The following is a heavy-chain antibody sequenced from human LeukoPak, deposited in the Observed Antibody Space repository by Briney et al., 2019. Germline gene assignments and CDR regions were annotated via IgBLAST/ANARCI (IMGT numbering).Heavy chain of an antibody. J-gene: IGHJ4*02. V-gene: IGHV3-7*01. Sequence: GGSLRLSCAASGFPFTTYWMSWVRQAPGKGLEWVANINQDGSKRYYADSVKGRFTLSRDNAKNSLYLQMDSLRAGDTAVYYCARDLLKDYCSGTNCSASPDYWGQGTLVTVSS. CDR1: GFPFTTYW. CDR3: ARDLLKDYCSGTNCSASPDY. CDR2: INQDGSKR. D-gene: IGHD2-2*01.